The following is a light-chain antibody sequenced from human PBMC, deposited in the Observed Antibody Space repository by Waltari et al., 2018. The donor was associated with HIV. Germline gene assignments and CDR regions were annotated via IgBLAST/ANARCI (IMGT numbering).Light chain of an antibody. CDR1: SSNIGGTS. CDR3: AAWDDSLSGVL. J-gene: IGLJ3*02. V-gene: IGLV1-47*01. Sequence: QSVLTQPPSASGAPGQRLTMSCSGSSSNIGGTSVYCYQHLPGSAPQLLISRNNNRPSGVPDRFSGSKSGTSASLAISGLRSEDEADYYCAAWDDSLSGVLFGGGTKLTVL. CDR2: RNN.